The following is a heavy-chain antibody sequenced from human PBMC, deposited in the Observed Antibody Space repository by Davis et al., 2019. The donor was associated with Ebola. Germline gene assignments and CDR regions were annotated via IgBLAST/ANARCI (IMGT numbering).Heavy chain of an antibody. CDR2: ISGSGGST. Sequence: GESLKISCAASGFTFSSYAMSWVRQAPGKGLEWVSAISGSGGSTYYADSVKGRFTISRDNSKNTLYLQMNSLRAEDTAVYYCAKDAGIAARPRRLDYWGQGTLVTVSS. D-gene: IGHD6-6*01. CDR3: AKDAGIAARPRRLDY. J-gene: IGHJ4*02. V-gene: IGHV3-23*01. CDR1: GFTFSSYA.